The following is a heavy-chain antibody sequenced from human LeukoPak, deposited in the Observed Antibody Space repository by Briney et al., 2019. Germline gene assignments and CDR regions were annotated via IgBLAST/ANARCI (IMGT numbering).Heavy chain of an antibody. CDR3: ANLLGGNSEGGDFDY. J-gene: IGHJ4*02. V-gene: IGHV3-23*01. CDR2: ISGSGGST. D-gene: IGHD4-23*01. Sequence: PSETLSLTCAVSGGSISSNNWWIWVRQSPEKGLEWVSAISGSGGSTYYADSVKGRFTISRDNSKNTLYLQMNSLRAEDTAVYYCANLLGGNSEGGDFDYWGQGTLVTVSS. CDR1: GGSISSNN.